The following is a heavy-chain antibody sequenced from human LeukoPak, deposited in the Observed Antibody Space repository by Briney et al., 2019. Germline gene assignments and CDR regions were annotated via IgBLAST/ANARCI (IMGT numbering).Heavy chain of an antibody. V-gene: IGHV4-39*07. CDR3: ARASPSRRYFDWAGLNWFDP. CDR1: GGSISSSSYY. Sequence: KPSETLSLTCTVSGGSISSSSYYWGWIRQPPGKGLEWIGSIYYSGSTYYNPSLKSRVTISVDTSKNQFSLKLSSVTAADTAVYYCARASPSRRYFDWAGLNWFDPWGQGTLVTVSS. CDR2: IYYSGST. J-gene: IGHJ5*02. D-gene: IGHD3-9*01.